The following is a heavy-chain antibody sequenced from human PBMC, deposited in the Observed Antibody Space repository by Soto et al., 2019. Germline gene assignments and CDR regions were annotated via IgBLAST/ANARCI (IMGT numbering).Heavy chain of an antibody. Sequence: GGSLRLSCAASGFTFSDYYMSWIRQAPGKGLEWVSYISSSGSTIYYADSVKGRFTISRDNAKNSLYLQMNSLRAEDTAVYYCARDAELRFLEWLSRYYYYYYMDVWGKGTTVTVSS. CDR2: ISSSGSTI. CDR1: GFTFSDYY. CDR3: ARDAELRFLEWLSRYYYYYYMDV. D-gene: IGHD3-3*01. V-gene: IGHV3-11*01. J-gene: IGHJ6*03.